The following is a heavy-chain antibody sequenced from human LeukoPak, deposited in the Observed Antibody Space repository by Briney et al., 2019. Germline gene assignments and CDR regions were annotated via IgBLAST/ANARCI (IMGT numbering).Heavy chain of an antibody. V-gene: IGHV3-9*01. CDR1: GFTFDDYA. Sequence: GGSLRLSCVASGFTFDDYAMHWVRQAPGKGLEWVSGISWNSGSIGYADSVKGRFTISRDNAKNSLYLQMNSLRAEDTALYYCAKAVTTVTTSGWFDPWGQGTLVTVSS. CDR3: AKAVTTVTTSGWFDP. J-gene: IGHJ5*02. D-gene: IGHD4-17*01. CDR2: ISWNSGSI.